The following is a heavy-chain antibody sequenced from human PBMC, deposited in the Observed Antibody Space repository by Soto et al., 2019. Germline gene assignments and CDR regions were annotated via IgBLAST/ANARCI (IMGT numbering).Heavy chain of an antibody. V-gene: IGHV1-3*01. CDR1: GYTFTSYA. CDR3: ARGGYSGYETLDY. D-gene: IGHD5-12*01. CDR2: INAGNGNT. Sequence: QVQLVQSGAEVKKPGASVKVSYKASGYTFTSYAMHWVRQAPGQRLEWMGWINAGNGNTKYSQKFQGRVTITRDTSASTAYMELSSLRSEDTAVYYCARGGYSGYETLDYWGQGTLVTVSS. J-gene: IGHJ4*02.